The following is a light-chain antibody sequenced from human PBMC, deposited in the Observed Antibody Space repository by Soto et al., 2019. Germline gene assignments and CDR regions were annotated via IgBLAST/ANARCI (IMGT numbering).Light chain of an antibody. CDR1: QSINTL. J-gene: IGKJ1*01. Sequence: DIQATQSQSSLSASVGDGVIMICRASQSINTLFNWYQQRPGKAPNLLIYGASNLQSGVPSRFSGSGSGTDFTPTISSLQPEDFATYYCQQTYTSRPWTFGRGTKVDIK. CDR3: QQTYTSRPWT. V-gene: IGKV1-39*01. CDR2: GAS.